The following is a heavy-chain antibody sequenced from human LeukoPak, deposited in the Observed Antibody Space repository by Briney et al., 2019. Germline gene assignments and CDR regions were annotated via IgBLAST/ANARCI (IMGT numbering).Heavy chain of an antibody. D-gene: IGHD6-13*01. CDR3: TTHPDYSRSIYNMDV. CDR1: GFSFDDYA. J-gene: IGHJ6*03. V-gene: IGHV3-43D*04. CDR2: ISWDGGTT. Sequence: GGSLRLSCAASGFSFDDYAMHWVRQAPGKGLEWVSLISWDGGTTYYADSVKGRFTISRDNSKDSLYLQMNSLRGEDTAFYYCTTHPDYSRSIYNMDVWGKGTPVTVSS.